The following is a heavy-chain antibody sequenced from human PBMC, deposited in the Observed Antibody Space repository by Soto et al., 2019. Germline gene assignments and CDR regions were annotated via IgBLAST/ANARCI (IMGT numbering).Heavy chain of an antibody. D-gene: IGHD2-2*02. V-gene: IGHV4-59*01. CDR2: IYYSGST. Sequence: PSQTLSLTCTVSGGSISSYYWSWTRQPPGKGLEWIGYIYYSGSTNYNPSLKSRVTISVDTSKNQFSLKLSSVTAADTAVYYCAREVLVPAAISAFDIWGQGTMVTVSS. CDR1: GGSISSYY. J-gene: IGHJ3*02. CDR3: AREVLVPAAISAFDI.